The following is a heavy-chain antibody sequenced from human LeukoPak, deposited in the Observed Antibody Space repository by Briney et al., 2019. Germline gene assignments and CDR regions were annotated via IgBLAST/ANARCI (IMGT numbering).Heavy chain of an antibody. Sequence: GGSLRLSCVASGITFRTYGMHWVRQAPAKGLERVAVISPDGSDKHYADSVKGRPIISRDNSENRLDLQMNSLRAEDTGVYYCAKDRSRSWALDFWGQGTLVTVSS. CDR1: GITFRTYG. CDR2: ISPDGSDK. D-gene: IGHD6-13*01. J-gene: IGHJ4*02. CDR3: AKDRSRSWALDF. V-gene: IGHV3-30*13.